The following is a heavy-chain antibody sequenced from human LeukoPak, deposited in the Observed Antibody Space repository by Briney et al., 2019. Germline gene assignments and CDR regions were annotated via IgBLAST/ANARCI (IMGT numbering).Heavy chain of an antibody. CDR3: AREGSGYYQGSFDY. CDR1: GGSISNYY. D-gene: IGHD3-22*01. CDR2: IYTSGST. Sequence: SETLSLTCTVSGGSISNYYWSWIRQPAGKGLEWIGRIYTSGSTNYDPSLKSRVTMSVDTSKNQFSLKLSSVTAADTAVYYCAREGSGYYQGSFDYWGQGTLVTVSS. V-gene: IGHV4-4*07. J-gene: IGHJ4*02.